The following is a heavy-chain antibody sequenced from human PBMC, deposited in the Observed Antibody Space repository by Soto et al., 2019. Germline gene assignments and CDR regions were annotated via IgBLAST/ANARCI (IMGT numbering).Heavy chain of an antibody. CDR2: ISGNSDTS. J-gene: IGHJ4*02. V-gene: IGHV3-23*01. Sequence: GGSLRLSCEGTGFPFSAYGMNWVRQAPRKGLEWVSSISGNSDTSYYADSVKGRFTISRDNSENTLYLHMNILSAADTAVYYCGRNAIFVRGVPDEYWGQGTPVTSPQ. CDR1: GFPFSAYG. D-gene: IGHD3-10*02. CDR3: GRNAIFVRGVPDEY.